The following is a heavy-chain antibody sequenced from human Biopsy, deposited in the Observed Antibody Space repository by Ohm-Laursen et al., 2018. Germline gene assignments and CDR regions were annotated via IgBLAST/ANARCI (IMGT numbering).Heavy chain of an antibody. D-gene: IGHD2-15*01. CDR1: GFTFSDHH. V-gene: IGHV3-11*01. J-gene: IGHJ4*02. CDR3: SRARDDFVVVPAAFFDF. Sequence: SLSLSCAASGFTFSDHHMAWVRQAPGTGLEWLSYIRSSCATIKYADSVKGRFTISRDNAKNSLYLRMSSLRAEDTAVYFCSRARDDFVVVPAAFFDFWGQGTLVTASS. CDR2: IRSSCATI.